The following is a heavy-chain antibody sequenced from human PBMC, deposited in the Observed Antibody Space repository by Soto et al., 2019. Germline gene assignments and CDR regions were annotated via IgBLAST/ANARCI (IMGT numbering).Heavy chain of an antibody. CDR1: GGTFSSYA. Sequence: VKVSCKASGGTFSSYAISWVRQAPGQGLEWMGGIIPIFGTANYAQKFQGRVTITADESTSTAYMELSSLRSEDTAVYYCARVRANYYDSSGYSNWFDPWGQGTLVTVSS. CDR2: IIPIFGTA. V-gene: IGHV1-69*01. J-gene: IGHJ5*02. D-gene: IGHD3-22*01. CDR3: ARVRANYYDSSGYSNWFDP.